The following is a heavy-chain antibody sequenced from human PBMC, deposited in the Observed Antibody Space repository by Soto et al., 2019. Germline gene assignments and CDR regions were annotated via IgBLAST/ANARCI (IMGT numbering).Heavy chain of an antibody. D-gene: IGHD3-22*01. Sequence: GESLKISCKGFGYSFSSYWISWVRQMPGKGLEWMGRIDPSDAYTNYSPSFQGHATISTDKSTSTAYLQWSSLRASDTAMYYCARQIYDSDTGPNFQYYFDSWGQGTPVTVSS. V-gene: IGHV5-10-1*01. CDR3: ARQIYDSDTGPNFQYYFDS. CDR1: GYSFSSYW. CDR2: IDPSDAYT. J-gene: IGHJ4*02.